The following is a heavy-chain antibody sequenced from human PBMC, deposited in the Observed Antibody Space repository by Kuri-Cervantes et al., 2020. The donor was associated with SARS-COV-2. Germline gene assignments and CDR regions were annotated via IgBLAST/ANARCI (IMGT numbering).Heavy chain of an antibody. CDR3: ARPRKAVEAGTYCGGDCPPNWFDP. D-gene: IGHD2-21*02. J-gene: IGHJ5*02. CDR2: ISSSSSTI. CDR1: GFTFSSYS. Sequence: GESLKISCAASGFTFSSYSMNWVRQAPGKGLEWVSYISSSSSTIYYADSVKGRFTISRDNAKNSLYLQMNSLRDEDTAVYYCARPRKAVEAGTYCGGDCPPNWFDPWGQGTLVTVSS. V-gene: IGHV3-48*02.